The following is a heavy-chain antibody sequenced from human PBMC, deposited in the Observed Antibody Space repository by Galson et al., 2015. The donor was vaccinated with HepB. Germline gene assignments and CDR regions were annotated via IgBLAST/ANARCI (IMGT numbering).Heavy chain of an antibody. V-gene: IGHV3-21*01. D-gene: IGHD5-24*01. CDR1: GFTFSSYS. J-gene: IGHJ3*02. Sequence: SLRLSCAASGFTFSSYSMNWVRQAPGKGLEWVSSISSSSSYIYYADSVKGRFTISRDNAKNSLYLQMNSLRAEDTAVYYCARQKPSEMATTHDAFDIWGQGTMVTVSS. CDR2: ISSSSSYI. CDR3: ARQKPSEMATTHDAFDI.